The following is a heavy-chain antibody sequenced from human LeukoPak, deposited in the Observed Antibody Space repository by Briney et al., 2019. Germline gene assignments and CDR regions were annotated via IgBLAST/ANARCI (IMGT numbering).Heavy chain of an antibody. J-gene: IGHJ4*02. V-gene: IGHV4-59*01. CDR2: IYYSGTT. CDR1: GGSISSYY. CDR3: ARSSGAYRSFDY. D-gene: IGHD1-26*01. Sequence: SETLSLTCTVSGGSISSYYWSWIRQPPGKGLEWIEYIYYSGTTDYNPSLKSRVTISVDTSNNQFSLKVSSVTAADTAVYYCARSSGAYRSFDYWGQGTLVPVSS.